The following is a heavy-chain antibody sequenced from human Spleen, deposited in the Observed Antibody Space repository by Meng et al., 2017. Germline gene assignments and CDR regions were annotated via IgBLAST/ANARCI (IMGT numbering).Heavy chain of an antibody. J-gene: IGHJ3*02. V-gene: IGHV3-23*01. CDR1: TFTFSSYV. CDR2: ISGTGGST. D-gene: IGHD3-9*01. Sequence: GGSLRLSCAASTFTFSSYVMSWVRQAPGKGLEWVSAISGTGGSTYYADSVKGRFTISRDNSQNTLYLQMNSLRAEDTAIYYCAKDTFSQYFDWLKDTFDIWGQGAMVTVSS. CDR3: AKDTFSQYFDWLKDTFDI.